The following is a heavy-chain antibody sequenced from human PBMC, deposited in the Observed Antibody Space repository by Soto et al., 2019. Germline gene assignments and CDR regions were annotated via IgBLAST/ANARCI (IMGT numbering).Heavy chain of an antibody. J-gene: IGHJ5*02. CDR1: GFTFSSYG. CDR2: IWYDGSNK. D-gene: IGHD6-19*01. CDR3: ARDSGPFIAVAGLGWFDP. Sequence: GGSLRLSCAASGFTFSSYGMHWVRQAPGKGLEWVAVIWYDGSNKYYADSVKGRFTISRDNSKNTLYLQMNSLRAEDTAVYYCARDSGPFIAVAGLGWFDPWGQGTLVTVSS. V-gene: IGHV3-33*01.